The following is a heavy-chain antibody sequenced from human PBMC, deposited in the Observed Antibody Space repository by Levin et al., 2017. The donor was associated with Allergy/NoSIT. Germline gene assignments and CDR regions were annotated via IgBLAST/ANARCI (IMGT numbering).Heavy chain of an antibody. CDR1: GSSISSGYY. Sequence: KSSETLSLTCTVSGSSISSGYYWGWIRQPPGTGLEWIGSIYHSGSTYYNPSLKSRVTISVDTSKNQFSLKLSSVTAADTAVYYCAREDKQWLVVDYWGQGTLVTVSS. CDR2: IYHSGST. V-gene: IGHV4-38-2*02. D-gene: IGHD6-19*01. J-gene: IGHJ4*02. CDR3: AREDKQWLVVDY.